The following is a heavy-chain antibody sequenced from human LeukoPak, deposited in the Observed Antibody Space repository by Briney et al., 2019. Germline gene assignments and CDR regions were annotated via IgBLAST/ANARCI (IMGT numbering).Heavy chain of an antibody. CDR3: ARAYDFWSGYYDWYYFDY. D-gene: IGHD3-3*01. V-gene: IGHV1-3*03. Sequence: GASVKVSCKASGYTFTTYAIHWVRQAPGQRLEWMGWINPGNGDTRYSQYSQGRVTITRDTSATTAYMELSSLRSEDMAVYYCARAYDFWSGYYDWYYFDYWGQGTLVTVSS. J-gene: IGHJ4*02. CDR2: INPGNGDT. CDR1: GYTFTTYA.